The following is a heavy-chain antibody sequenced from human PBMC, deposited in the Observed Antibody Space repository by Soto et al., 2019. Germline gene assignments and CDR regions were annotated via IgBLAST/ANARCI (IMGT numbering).Heavy chain of an antibody. Sequence: GSLRLPCAPSGCTVSSNYKSWVRQAPGKGLEWVSVIYSGGSTYYADSVKGRFTISRDNSKNTLYLQMNSLRAEDTAVYYCARSSRPEPDFDYWGQGTLVTVSS. D-gene: IGHD6-13*01. J-gene: IGHJ4*02. CDR2: IYSGGST. CDR3: ARSSRPEPDFDY. CDR1: GCTVSSNY. V-gene: IGHV3-53*01.